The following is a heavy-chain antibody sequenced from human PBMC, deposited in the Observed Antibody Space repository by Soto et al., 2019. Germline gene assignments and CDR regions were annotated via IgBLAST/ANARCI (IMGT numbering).Heavy chain of an antibody. Sequence: GSLRLSCAASGFTSSSYGMYWVRQAPGKGLEWVTGISYDGSNKYYADSVKGRFTISRDNSKNTLYLQMNSLRAEDTAVYYCTKGSYSGIYSDFDYWGQGTLVTVSS. CDR2: ISYDGSNK. CDR3: TKGSYSGIYSDFDY. V-gene: IGHV3-30*18. D-gene: IGHD1-26*01. J-gene: IGHJ4*02. CDR1: GFTSSSYG.